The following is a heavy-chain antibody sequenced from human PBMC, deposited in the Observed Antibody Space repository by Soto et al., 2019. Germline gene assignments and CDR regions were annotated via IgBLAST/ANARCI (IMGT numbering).Heavy chain of an antibody. V-gene: IGHV4-38-2*01. CDR1: GYSLSSGYY. Sequence: SETLSLTCAVSGYSLSSGYYWGWIRQPPGKGLEWIGNIFHSGRTYYNPSLKSRVTISVDTSKNQFSLKLSSVTAADTAVYYCASDAGYYGSGSSPNFDYWGQGTLDPVSS. J-gene: IGHJ4*02. CDR3: ASDAGYYGSGSSPNFDY. D-gene: IGHD3-10*01. CDR2: IFHSGRT.